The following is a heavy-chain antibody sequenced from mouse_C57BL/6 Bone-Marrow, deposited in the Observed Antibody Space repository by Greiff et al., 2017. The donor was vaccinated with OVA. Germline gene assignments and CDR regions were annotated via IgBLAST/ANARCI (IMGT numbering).Heavy chain of an antibody. V-gene: IGHV1-81*01. Sequence: QVQLQQSGAELARPGASVKLSCKASGYTFTSYGISWVKQRTGQGLEWIGEIYPRSGNTYYNEKFKGKATLTADKSSSTAYMELRGLTSEDSAVYFCAREGLYYYGSKAWFGYWGQGTLVTVSA. CDR1: GYTFTSYG. CDR3: AREGLYYYGSKAWFGY. D-gene: IGHD1-1*01. J-gene: IGHJ3*01. CDR2: IYPRSGNT.